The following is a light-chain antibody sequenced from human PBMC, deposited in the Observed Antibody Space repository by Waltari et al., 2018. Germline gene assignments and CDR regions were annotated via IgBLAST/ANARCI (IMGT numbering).Light chain of an antibody. V-gene: IGLV2-14*03. CDR2: DVS. Sequence: QSALTQPASVSVPPGQSRTISCMCTSSDIRHYNCCPWYQQPPGKAPKLIIFDVSDRPSEISSRFSGSKSGNTASLTISGLQADDEADYYCCSYTDTGTLQVFGGGTKLTVL. J-gene: IGLJ2*01. CDR1: SSDIRHYNC. CDR3: CSYTDTGTLQV.